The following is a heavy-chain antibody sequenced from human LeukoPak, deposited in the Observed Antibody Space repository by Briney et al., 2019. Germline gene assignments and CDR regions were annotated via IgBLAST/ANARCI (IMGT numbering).Heavy chain of an antibody. V-gene: IGHV4-39*07. J-gene: IGHJ6*03. CDR3: AVQYSYGQYYYYYYYMDV. CDR1: GGSFSSSSYY. Sequence: PSETLSLTCTVSGGSFSSSSYYWGWIRQPPGTGLEWIGSIYYSGSTYYNPSLKSRVTISVDTSKNQFSLKLSSVTAADTAVYYCAVQYSYGQYYYYYYYMDVWGKGTTVTVSS. CDR2: IYYSGST. D-gene: IGHD5-18*01.